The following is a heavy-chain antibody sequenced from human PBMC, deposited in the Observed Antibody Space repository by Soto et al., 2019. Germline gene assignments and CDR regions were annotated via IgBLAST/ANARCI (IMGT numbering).Heavy chain of an antibody. CDR3: ARGLNPFDP. V-gene: IGHV4-59*01. CDR2: IYYSGSP. CDR1: GGSISTYY. J-gene: IGHJ5*02. Sequence: SSETLSLTCTVSGGSISTYYWSWIRQPPGKGLEWIGYIYYSGSPNYNPSLKSRVTISVDTSKNQFSLKLSSVTAADTAVYYCARGLNPFDPWGQGTLVTVSS.